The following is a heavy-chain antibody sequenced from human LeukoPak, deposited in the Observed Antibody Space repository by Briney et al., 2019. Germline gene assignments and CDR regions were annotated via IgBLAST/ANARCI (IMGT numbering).Heavy chain of an antibody. J-gene: IGHJ3*02. D-gene: IGHD4-17*01. CDR3: ARDRLGDYGDYLDAFDI. CDR1: GYTFTGYY. CDR2: INPNSGGT. Sequence: ASVKVSCKASGYTFTGYYMHWVRQAPGQGLEWMEWINPNSGGTNYAQKFQGRVTMTRDTSISTAYMELSRLRSDDTAVYYCARDRLGDYGDYLDAFDIWGQGTMVTVSS. V-gene: IGHV1-2*02.